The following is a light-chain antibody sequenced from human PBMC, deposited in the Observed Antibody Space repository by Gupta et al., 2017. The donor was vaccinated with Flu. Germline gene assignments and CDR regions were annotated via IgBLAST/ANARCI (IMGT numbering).Light chain of an antibody. CDR1: QHISDG. CDR2: KAS. J-gene: IGKJ3*01. CDR3: QQENTSAFT. V-gene: IGKV1-5*03. Sequence: GDRVTITCRASQHISDGLAWYQQKPGKAPKLLIYKASSSESGVPSRFSGSGSGTEFTLTIRSLQPDDFATYYCQQENTSAFTFGHGTQVDVK.